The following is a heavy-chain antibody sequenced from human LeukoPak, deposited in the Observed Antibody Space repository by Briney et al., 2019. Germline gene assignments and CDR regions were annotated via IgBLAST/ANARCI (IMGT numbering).Heavy chain of an antibody. D-gene: IGHD1-20*01. CDR3: ARDKYNPRRVRFSRASDYYFDY. J-gene: IGHJ4*02. CDR2: IWYDGSNK. CDR1: GFTFSSYG. V-gene: IGHV3-33*01. Sequence: GGSLRLSCAASGFTFSSYGMPWVRQAPGKGLEWVAVIWYDGSNKYYADSVKGRFTISRDNSKNTLYLQMNSLRAEDMAVYYCARDKYNPRRVRFSRASDYYFDYWGQGTLVTVSS.